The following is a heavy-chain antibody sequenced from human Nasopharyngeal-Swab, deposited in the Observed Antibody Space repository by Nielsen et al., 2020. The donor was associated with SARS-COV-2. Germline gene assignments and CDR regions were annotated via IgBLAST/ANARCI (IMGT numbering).Heavy chain of an antibody. Sequence: GGSLRLSCAASGFTVSSNYMTWVRQAPGKGLEWVSVLYSGGSTYYADSVKGRFTISRHNSKNTLYLQVNSLRAEDTAVYYCARDESPRLRWLDYWGQGTLVTVSS. CDR3: ARDESPRLRWLDY. V-gene: IGHV3-53*04. CDR1: GFTVSSNY. CDR2: LYSGGST. D-gene: IGHD4-23*01. J-gene: IGHJ4*02.